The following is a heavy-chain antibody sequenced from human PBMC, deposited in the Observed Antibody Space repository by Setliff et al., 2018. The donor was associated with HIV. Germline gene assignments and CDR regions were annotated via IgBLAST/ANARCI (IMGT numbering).Heavy chain of an antibody. CDR2: INTHSGYT. V-gene: IGHV1-18*01. Sequence: ASVKVSCKASGGTFSSYAISWVRQAPGQGLEWMGWINTHSGYTNYAQNVQGRVTVTMDTSTSTAYMELRSLKSDDTAVYYCARGKTWLRVLDYWGQGTLVTVSS. CDR1: GGTFSSYA. D-gene: IGHD5-12*01. J-gene: IGHJ4*02. CDR3: ARGKTWLRVLDY.